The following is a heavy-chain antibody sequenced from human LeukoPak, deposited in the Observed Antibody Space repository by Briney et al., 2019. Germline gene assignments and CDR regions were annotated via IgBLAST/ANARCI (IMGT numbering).Heavy chain of an antibody. V-gene: IGHV4-4*07. D-gene: IGHD2-2*01. J-gene: IGHJ6*03. Sequence: SETLSLTCTVSGGSISSYYWSWIRQPAGKGLEWTGRIYTSGSTNYNPSLKSRVTMSVDTSKNQFSLKLSSVTAADTAVYYCSRDSCSSTSCYSHYYYYYMDVWAKGPRSPSL. CDR3: SRDSCSSTSCYSHYYYYYMDV. CDR2: IYTSGST. CDR1: GGSISSYY.